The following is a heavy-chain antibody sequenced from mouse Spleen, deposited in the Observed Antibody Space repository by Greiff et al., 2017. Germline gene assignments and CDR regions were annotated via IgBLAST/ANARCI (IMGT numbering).Heavy chain of an antibody. CDR1: GYSFTSYY. CDR3: ARGFITTVVATDYYAMDY. J-gene: IGHJ4*01. V-gene: IGHV1-66*01. D-gene: IGHD1-1*01. Sequence: VQLVESGPELVKPGASVKISCKASGYSFTSYYIHWVKQRPGQGLEWIGWIYPGSGNTKYNEKFKGKATLTADTSSSTAYMQLSSLTSEDSAVYYCARGFITTVVATDYYAMDYWGQGTSVTVSS. CDR2: IYPGSGNT.